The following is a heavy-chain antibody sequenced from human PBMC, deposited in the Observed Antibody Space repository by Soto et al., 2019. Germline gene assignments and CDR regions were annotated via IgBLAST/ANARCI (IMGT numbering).Heavy chain of an antibody. CDR2: ISSSSSTI. V-gene: IGHV3-48*01. CDR1: GFTFSSYS. J-gene: IGHJ3*02. CDR3: AGDGTRLGIVVVVAAAHDDFDI. Sequence: EVQLVESGGGLVQPGGSLRLSCAASGFTFSSYSMNWVRQAPGKGLEWVSYISSSSSTIYYADSVKGRFTISRDNSKNSQDLQMHSQRAEDTAVYYCAGDGTRLGIVVVVAAAHDDFDIWGQGRMVTVSS. D-gene: IGHD2-15*01.